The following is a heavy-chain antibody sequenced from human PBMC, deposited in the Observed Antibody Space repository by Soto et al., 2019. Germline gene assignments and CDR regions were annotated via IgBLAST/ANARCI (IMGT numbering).Heavy chain of an antibody. CDR3: ARDSYLNTRDQLLSLDY. J-gene: IGHJ4*02. CDR2: ISSSSSYI. Sequence: GGSLRLSCAASGFTFSSYSMNWVRQAPGKGLEWVSSISSSSSYIYYADSVKGRFTISRDNAKNSLYLQMNSLRAEDTAVYYCARDSYLNTRDQLLSLDYWGQGTLVTVSS. V-gene: IGHV3-21*01. CDR1: GFTFSSYS. D-gene: IGHD2-2*01.